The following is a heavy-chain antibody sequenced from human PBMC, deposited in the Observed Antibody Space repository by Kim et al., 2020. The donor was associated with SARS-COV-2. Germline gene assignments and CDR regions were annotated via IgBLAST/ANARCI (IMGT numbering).Heavy chain of an antibody. CDR3: ARLYYYDNQWGAFDI. V-gene: IGHV4-30-2*05. D-gene: IGHD3-22*01. Sequence: PSRRGRLTISVATSKTQFSLKLSSVTAADTAMYYCARLYYYDNQWGAFDIWGQGTMVTVSS. J-gene: IGHJ3*02.